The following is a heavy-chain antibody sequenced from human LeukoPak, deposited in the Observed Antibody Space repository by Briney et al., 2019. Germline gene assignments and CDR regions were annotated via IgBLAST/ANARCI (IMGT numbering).Heavy chain of an antibody. CDR3: ARGDNWNDEYDY. CDR1: GGTFSSYA. V-gene: IGHV1-69*13. Sequence: GASVKVSCKASGGTFSSYAISWVRQAPGQGLEWVGGIIPIFGTANYAQKFQGRVTITADESTSTAYMELSSLRSEDTAVYYCARGDNWNDEYDYWGQGTLVSVSS. J-gene: IGHJ4*02. D-gene: IGHD1-20*01. CDR2: IIPIFGTA.